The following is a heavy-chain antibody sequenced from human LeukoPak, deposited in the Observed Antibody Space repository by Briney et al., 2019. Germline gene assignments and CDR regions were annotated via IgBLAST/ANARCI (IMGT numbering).Heavy chain of an antibody. CDR2: IYYSGST. V-gene: IGHV4-39*01. CDR1: GGSIRSISSY. CDR3: ARPPLNGWYCFDY. D-gene: IGHD6-19*01. J-gene: IGHJ4*02. Sequence: PSETLSLTCTVSGGSIRSISSYWGWIRQAPGKGLEWIGSIYYSGSTYYNPSLKSRVTISVDTSKNQFSLKVRSVTAADTAVYYCARPPLNGWYCFDYWGQGTLVTVSS.